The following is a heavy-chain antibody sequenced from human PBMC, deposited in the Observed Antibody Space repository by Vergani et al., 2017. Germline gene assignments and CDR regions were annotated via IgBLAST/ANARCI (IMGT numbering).Heavy chain of an antibody. CDR3: ARLYGRDSSGSKYFDY. CDR2: IHPADSDT. V-gene: IGHV5-51*01. CDR1: GYSFTNYW. Sequence: EVQLVQSGAEVKKPGESLTIFCQISGYSFTNYWIGWVRQMPGKGLEWMGIIHPADSDTRYSPSFQGQVTISVDKSISTAYLQRSSLRASDSAMYYCARLYGRDSSGSKYFDYWGQGTLVTVSS. J-gene: IGHJ4*02. D-gene: IGHD3-22*01.